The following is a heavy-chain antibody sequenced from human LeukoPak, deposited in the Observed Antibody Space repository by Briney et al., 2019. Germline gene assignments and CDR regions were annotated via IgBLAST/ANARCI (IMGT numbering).Heavy chain of an antibody. CDR3: ARIAAAAHEYFQH. J-gene: IGHJ1*01. CDR2: INPNSGGT. V-gene: IGHV1-2*02. Sequence: ASVKVSCKASGYTFTGYYMHWVRQAPGQGLEWMGWINPNSGGTNYAQKFQGRVTMTRDTSISTAYMELSRLRSDDTAVYYCARIAAAAHEYFQHWGQGTLVTVSS. CDR1: GYTFTGYY. D-gene: IGHD6-13*01.